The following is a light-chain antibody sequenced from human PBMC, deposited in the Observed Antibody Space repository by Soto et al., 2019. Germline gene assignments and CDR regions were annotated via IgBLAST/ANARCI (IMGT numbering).Light chain of an antibody. J-gene: IGKJ2*01. V-gene: IGKV1-5*01. CDR3: QQYNTYSYT. CDR1: QSISSW. Sequence: DIQMTQSPSALSASVGDRVTITCRASQSISSWLAWYQQKPGKAPKLLIYDASSLESRVPSRFSGSGSGTEFTLTLSGLRPDDFATYYCQQYNTYSYTFGQGTKLEIK. CDR2: DAS.